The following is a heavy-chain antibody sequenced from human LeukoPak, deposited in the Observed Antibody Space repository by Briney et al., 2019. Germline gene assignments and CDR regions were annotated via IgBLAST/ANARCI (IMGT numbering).Heavy chain of an antibody. V-gene: IGHV3-21*01. CDR2: ISSSSSYI. CDR3: ARDPAYCSGGSCYSYYYYGMDV. CDR1: GFTFSSYS. Sequence: GGSLRLSCAASGFTFSSYSMNWVRQAPGKGLEWVSSISSSSSYIYYADSVKGRFTISRDNAKNSLYLQMNSLRAEDTAVYYCARDPAYCSGGSCYSYYYYGMDVWGQGTTVTVSS. J-gene: IGHJ6*02. D-gene: IGHD2-15*01.